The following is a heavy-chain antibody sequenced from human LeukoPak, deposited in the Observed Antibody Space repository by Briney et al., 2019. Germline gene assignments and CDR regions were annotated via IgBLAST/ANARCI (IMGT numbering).Heavy chain of an antibody. CDR1: GFTFTTYW. V-gene: IGHV3-74*01. J-gene: IGHJ5*02. CDR2: ISSDGSST. CDR3: ARDSCGGGSCYYSP. D-gene: IGHD2-15*01. Sequence: GGSLRLSCAASGFTFTTYWMHWVRQAPGKGLVWVSRISSDGSSTTYADSVKGRFTISRDNAKNSLYLQMNSLRAEDTAVYYCARDSCGGGSCYYSPWGQGTLVTVSS.